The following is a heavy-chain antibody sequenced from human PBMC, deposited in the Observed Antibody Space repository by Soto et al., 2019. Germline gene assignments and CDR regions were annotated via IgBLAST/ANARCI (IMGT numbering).Heavy chain of an antibody. J-gene: IGHJ6*02. CDR1: GFSLDDYS. D-gene: IGHD3-16*02. CDR3: AKGVIRTWTEMDV. V-gene: IGHV3-9*01. Sequence: EVQLVESGGDLVQPGASLRLSCAGFGFSLDDYSMHWVRQAPGKGLEWVSGISWNGDKRGFAASVRGRFTVSKDSAKNSLYLQMNSLRIEDTALYYCAKGVIRTWTEMDVWGQGTAVIVSS. CDR2: ISWNGDKR.